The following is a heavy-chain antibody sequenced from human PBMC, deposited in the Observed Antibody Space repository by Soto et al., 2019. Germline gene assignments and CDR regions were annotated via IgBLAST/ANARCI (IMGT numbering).Heavy chain of an antibody. D-gene: IGHD2-21*02. CDR1: GGTFSSYT. J-gene: IGHJ4*02. CDR3: ARDSSRRLSYFDY. CDR2: IIPNIGIT. Sequence: GASVKVSCKASGGTFSSYTISWVRQAPGQGLEWMGRIIPNIGITNYAQKFQGRVTMTRDTSISTAYMELSRLRSDDTAVYYCARDSSRRLSYFDYWGQGTLVTSPQ. V-gene: IGHV1-2*02.